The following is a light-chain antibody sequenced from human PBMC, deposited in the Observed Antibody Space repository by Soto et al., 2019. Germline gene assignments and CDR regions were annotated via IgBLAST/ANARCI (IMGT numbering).Light chain of an antibody. CDR2: DVS. CDR3: SSYTTSNTRQIV. CDR1: SSDVGGYNY. V-gene: IGLV2-14*03. J-gene: IGLJ1*01. Sequence: SVLTQPASVSGSPGQSIPISCTGTSSDVGGYNYVSWYQHHPGKAPKLLIYDVSNRPSGISNRFSGSKSDNTASPTISGLQPEDEADYYCSSYTTSNTRQIVFGTGTKVTVL.